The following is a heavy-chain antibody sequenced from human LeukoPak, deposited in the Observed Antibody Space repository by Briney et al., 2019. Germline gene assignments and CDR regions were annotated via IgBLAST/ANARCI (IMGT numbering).Heavy chain of an antibody. CDR3: ARDRLFTDYLFDY. J-gene: IGHJ4*02. D-gene: IGHD4-11*01. V-gene: IGHV3-48*04. Sequence: GGSLRLSCAASGFTFSTYAMNWVRQAPGKGLEWVSYISSSSSTKYYADSVKGRFTISRDSAKNSLYLQMNGLRAEDTAVYFCARDRLFTDYLFDYRGQGTLVTVSS. CDR2: ISSSSSTK. CDR1: GFTFSTYA.